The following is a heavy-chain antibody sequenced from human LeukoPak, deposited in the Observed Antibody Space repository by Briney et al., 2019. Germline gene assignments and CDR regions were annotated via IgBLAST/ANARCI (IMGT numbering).Heavy chain of an antibody. V-gene: IGHV3-23*01. D-gene: IGHD3-22*01. J-gene: IGHJ4*02. CDR3: AKGSYYDSSGSFYFDY. Sequence: GGSLRLSCAASGFTFSSYAMSWVRQAPGKGLEWASAISGSGGSTYYADSVKGRFTISRDNSKNTLYLQMNSLGTEDTAAYYCAKGSYYDSSGSFYFDYWGQGTLVTVSS. CDR1: GFTFSSYA. CDR2: ISGSGGST.